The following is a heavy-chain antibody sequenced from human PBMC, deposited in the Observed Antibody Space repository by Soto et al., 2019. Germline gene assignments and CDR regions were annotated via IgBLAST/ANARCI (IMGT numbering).Heavy chain of an antibody. J-gene: IGHJ3*02. D-gene: IGHD5-12*01. CDR1: GFPVSNYG. V-gene: IGHV3-33*01. CDR2: IWYDGNNK. Sequence: QVHLVESGGGVVQPGGSLRLSFAGSGFPVSNYGMPWVRQAPGKGLEWVAVIWYDGNNKSYRDSVKGRFTISRDNSKNTVDLQMSSLRGEDTAVYYCARGDAWTDEAFDIWGQGTMVTVSS. CDR3: ARGDAWTDEAFDI.